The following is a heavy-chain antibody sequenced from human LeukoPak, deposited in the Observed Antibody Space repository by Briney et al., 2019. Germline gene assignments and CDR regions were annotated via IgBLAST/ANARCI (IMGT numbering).Heavy chain of an antibody. CDR1: GYTLTELS. CDR2: FDPEDGET. Sequence: GESLKISCKVSGYTLTELSMHWVRQAPGKGLEWMGGFDPEDGETIYAQKFQGRVTMTEDTSTDTAYMELSSLRSEDTAVYYCATKDIVVVPAAMLYDAFDIWGQGTMVTVSS. J-gene: IGHJ3*02. D-gene: IGHD2-2*01. CDR3: ATKDIVVVPAAMLYDAFDI. V-gene: IGHV1-24*01.